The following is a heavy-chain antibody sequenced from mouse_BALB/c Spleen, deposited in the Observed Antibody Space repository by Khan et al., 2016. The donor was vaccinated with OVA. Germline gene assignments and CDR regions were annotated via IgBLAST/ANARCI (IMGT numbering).Heavy chain of an antibody. J-gene: IGHJ3*01. Sequence: VQLKESGAELARPGASVKLSCKASGYTFTDYYIDWVKQRTGQGLEWIGEINPGSGNSYYNEKFKGKATLTADKSSNTAFVQLSSLTSDDSAVYFCAREWGAWFAYWGQGTLGTVSA. CDR1: GYTFTDYY. CDR2: INPGSGNS. CDR3: AREWGAWFAY. V-gene: IGHV1-77*01.